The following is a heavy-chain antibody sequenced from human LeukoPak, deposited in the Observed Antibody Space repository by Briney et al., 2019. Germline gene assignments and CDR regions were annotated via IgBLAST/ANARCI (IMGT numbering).Heavy chain of an antibody. CDR3: ARDYYGSGSYYWFDP. Sequence: GGSLRLSCAASGFTFSSYSMNWVRQAPGKGLEWVSSISSSSSYTYYADSVKGRFTISRDNAKNSLYLQMNSLRAEDTAVYYCARDYYGSGSYYWFDPWGQGTLVTVSS. V-gene: IGHV3-21*01. CDR2: ISSSSSYT. J-gene: IGHJ5*02. D-gene: IGHD3-10*01. CDR1: GFTFSSYS.